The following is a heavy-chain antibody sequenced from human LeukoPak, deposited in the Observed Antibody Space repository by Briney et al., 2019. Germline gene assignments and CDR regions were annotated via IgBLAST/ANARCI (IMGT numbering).Heavy chain of an antibody. CDR3: AREILDPWVVDY. V-gene: IGHV3-21*01. D-gene: IGHD2-15*01. CDR1: GFTFSSYG. J-gene: IGHJ4*02. Sequence: GRSLRLSCAASGFTFSSYGMNWVRQAPGKGLEWVSSISSSSSYIYYADSVKGRFTISRDNAKNSLYLQMNSLRAEDAAVYYCAREILDPWVVDYWGQGTLVTVSS. CDR2: ISSSSSYI.